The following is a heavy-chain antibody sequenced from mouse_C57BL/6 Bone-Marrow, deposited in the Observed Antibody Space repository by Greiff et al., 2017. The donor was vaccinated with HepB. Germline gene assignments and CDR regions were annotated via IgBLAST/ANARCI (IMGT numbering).Heavy chain of an antibody. D-gene: IGHD1-1*01. V-gene: IGHV1-81*01. CDR3: ADLLLRPSGFDY. J-gene: IGHJ2*01. CDR1: GYTFTSYG. CDR2: IYPRSGNT. Sequence: LQESGAELARPGASVKLSCKASGYTFTSYGISWVKQRTGQGLEWIGEIYPRSGNTYYNEKFKGKATLTADKSSSTAYMELRSLTSEDSAVYFCADLLLRPSGFDYWGQGTTLTVSS.